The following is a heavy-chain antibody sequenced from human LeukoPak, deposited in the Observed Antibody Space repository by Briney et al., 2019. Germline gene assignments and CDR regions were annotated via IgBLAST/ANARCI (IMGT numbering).Heavy chain of an antibody. Sequence: GGTLRLSCAASGFTFSTYGMSWVRQAPGKGLEWVSSINNSGGSTYYADSVRGRFTISRDNSKNTLYLQMNSLRADDTAVYYCAKPARTDYADYWGQGTLVTVSS. CDR1: GFTFSTYG. CDR2: INNSGGST. J-gene: IGHJ4*02. D-gene: IGHD1-14*01. CDR3: AKPARTDYADY. V-gene: IGHV3-23*01.